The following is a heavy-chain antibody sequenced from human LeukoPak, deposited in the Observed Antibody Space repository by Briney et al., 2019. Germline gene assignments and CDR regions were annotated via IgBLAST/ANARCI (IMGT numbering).Heavy chain of an antibody. Sequence: ASVKVSCKASGYTFTNYFIHWVRQAPGQGLEWMGRINPNNGGPEYGQNFQARVTMTRDTSISTVYMEVYSLTSDDTAVYYCARDLSSTANWELDFWGQGILVTVSS. D-gene: IGHD7-27*01. J-gene: IGHJ4*02. CDR1: GYTFTNYF. CDR2: INPNNGGP. V-gene: IGHV1-2*06. CDR3: ARDLSSTANWELDF.